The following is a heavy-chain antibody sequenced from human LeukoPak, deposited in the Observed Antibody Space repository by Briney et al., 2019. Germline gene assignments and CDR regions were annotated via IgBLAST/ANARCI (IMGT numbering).Heavy chain of an antibody. J-gene: IGHJ4*02. CDR3: ARQRGYCSGGSCYRTPHFDY. D-gene: IGHD2-15*01. CDR2: IYYSGTT. V-gene: IGHV4-39*01. Sequence: SETLSLTCTVSGGSISSSTYYWGWIRQPPGKGLEWIGSIYYSGTTYYNPTLKSRVTISVDTSKNQFSLKLSSVTAADTAVYYCARQRGYCSGGSCYRTPHFDYWGQGTLVTVSS. CDR1: GGSISSSTYY.